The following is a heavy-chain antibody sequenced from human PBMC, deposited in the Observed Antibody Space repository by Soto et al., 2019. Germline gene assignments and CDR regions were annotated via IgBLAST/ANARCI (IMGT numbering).Heavy chain of an antibody. D-gene: IGHD6-13*01. CDR2: ISGSGGST. V-gene: IGHV3-23*01. Sequence: LRLSCAASGFTFSSYAMSWVRQAPGKGLEWVSAISGSGGSTYYADSVKGRFTISRDNSKNTLYLQMNSLRAEDTAVYYCAKDLNYSSSWHWFDPWGQGTLVTVSS. J-gene: IGHJ5*02. CDR3: AKDLNYSSSWHWFDP. CDR1: GFTFSSYA.